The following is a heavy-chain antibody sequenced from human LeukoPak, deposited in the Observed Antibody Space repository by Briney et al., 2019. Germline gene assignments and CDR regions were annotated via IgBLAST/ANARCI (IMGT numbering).Heavy chain of an antibody. CDR1: GFPFITFW. Sequence: GGPLRFSCAASGFPFITFWMSGVGQPPGKGLEWVANIKQDGSEKYYVDSVKGRFTISRDNAKNSLYLQMNSLRAEDTAVYYCASWYGLDYWGQGTLVTVSS. CDR3: ASWYGLDY. CDR2: IKQDGSEK. J-gene: IGHJ4*02. V-gene: IGHV3-7*01. D-gene: IGHD6-13*01.